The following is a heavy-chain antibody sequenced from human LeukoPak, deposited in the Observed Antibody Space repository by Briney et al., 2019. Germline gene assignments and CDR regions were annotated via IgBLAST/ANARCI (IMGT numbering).Heavy chain of an antibody. V-gene: IGHV4-59*01. J-gene: IGHJ4*02. CDR1: GGSISSYY. D-gene: IGHD1-26*01. CDR3: ARDRGAS. Sequence: PSETLSLTCTVYGGSISSYYWSWIRQPPGKGLEWVGYIYYTERTSYNPSLKSRVTMSIDTSKNQFSLKLSSVIAADTAVYYCARDRGASWGQGILVTVSS. CDR2: IYYTERT.